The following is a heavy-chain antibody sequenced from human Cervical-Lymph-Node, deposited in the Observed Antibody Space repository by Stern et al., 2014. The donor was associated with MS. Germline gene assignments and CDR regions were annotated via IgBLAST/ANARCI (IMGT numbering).Heavy chain of an antibody. Sequence: EVQLVESGPEVKRPGESLKISCQASGYTFTSYWIGGVRQMPGKGLEWIAIIFPGGSDIRYSPSFKGKVPISADKSSSTAYLQWNNLKASDTAIYYCARQRYFDYWGQGTLVTVSS. J-gene: IGHJ4*02. V-gene: IGHV5-51*01. CDR1: GYTFTSYW. CDR2: IFPGGSDI. CDR3: ARQRYFDY.